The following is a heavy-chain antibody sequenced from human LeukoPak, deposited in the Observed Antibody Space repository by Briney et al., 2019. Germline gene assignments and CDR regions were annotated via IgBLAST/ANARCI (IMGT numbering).Heavy chain of an antibody. CDR2: INPNSGGT. J-gene: IGHJ4*02. V-gene: IGHV1-2*02. Sequence: ASVKVSCKASGYTFTGYYMHWVRQAPGQGLEWMGWINPNSGGTNYAQKFQGRVTMTRDTSISTAYMEQSRLRSDDTAVYYCARGSGYYRYYFDCWGQGTLVTVSS. D-gene: IGHD3-22*01. CDR1: GYTFTGYY. CDR3: ARGSGYYRYYFDC.